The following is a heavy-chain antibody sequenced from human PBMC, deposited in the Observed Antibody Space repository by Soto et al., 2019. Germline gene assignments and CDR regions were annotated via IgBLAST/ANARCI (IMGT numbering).Heavy chain of an antibody. V-gene: IGHV1-18*01. Sequence: QVQLVQSGDEVKKPGASVKVSCKASGYTFTNYGISWVRQAPGQGLEWMGWINGYNGNTVYTQKIQGRLTMTADTSTATAYMELRRLRSDDTAVYDCVREGDGVCYCYGMDVWGQGTTVIVSS. CDR2: INGYNGNT. D-gene: IGHD3-10*01. J-gene: IGHJ6*02. CDR1: GYTFTNYG. CDR3: VREGDGVCYCYGMDV.